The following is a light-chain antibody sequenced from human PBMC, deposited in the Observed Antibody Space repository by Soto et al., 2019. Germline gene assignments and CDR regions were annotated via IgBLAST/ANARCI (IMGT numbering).Light chain of an antibody. CDR3: CSYAGNFIWV. V-gene: IGLV2-11*01. J-gene: IGLJ3*02. CDR1: TSDVGAYNL. Sequence: QSALTQPRSVSGSPGQSITLSCDGSTSDVGAYNLVSWYQQHPGEAPKLMTYDVIKRPSGVPYRFSGSKSGNTASLTISGLQADDEADYYCCSYAGNFIWVFGGGTQLTVL. CDR2: DVI.